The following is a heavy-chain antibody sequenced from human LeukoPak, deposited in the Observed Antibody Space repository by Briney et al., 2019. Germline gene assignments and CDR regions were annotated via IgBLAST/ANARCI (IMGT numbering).Heavy chain of an antibody. CDR3: TRDRYSSSWYRYYYYYYYMDV. D-gene: IGHD6-13*01. CDR2: ISYDGSNK. CDR1: GFTFSSYA. J-gene: IGHJ6*03. Sequence: GGSLRLSCAASGFTFSSYAMHWVRQAPGKGLEWVAVISYDGSNKYYADSVKGRFTISRDNSKNTLYLQMNSLKTEDTAVYYCTRDRYSSSWYRYYYYYYYMDVWGKGTTVTISS. V-gene: IGHV3-30*04.